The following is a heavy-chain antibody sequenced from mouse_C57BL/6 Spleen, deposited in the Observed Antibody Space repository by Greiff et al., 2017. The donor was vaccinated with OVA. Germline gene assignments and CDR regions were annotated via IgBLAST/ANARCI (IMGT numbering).Heavy chain of an antibody. J-gene: IGHJ3*01. CDR3: ARSAGRWFAY. Sequence: QVQLKQPGAELVKPGASVKLSCKASGYTFTSYWMQWVKQRPGQGLEWIGEIDPSDSYTNYNQKFKGKATLTVDTSSSTAYMQLSSLTSEDSSVSYCARSAGRWFAYWGQGTLVTVSA. D-gene: IGHD4-1*01. CDR2: IDPSDSYT. V-gene: IGHV1-50*01. CDR1: GYTFTSYW.